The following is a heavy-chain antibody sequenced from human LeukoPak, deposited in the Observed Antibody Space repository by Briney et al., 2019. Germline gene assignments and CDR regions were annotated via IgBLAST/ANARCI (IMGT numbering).Heavy chain of an antibody. D-gene: IGHD4-23*01. J-gene: IGHJ4*02. CDR3: AKGPTVVTGGLGY. Sequence: VGALRLSCAASGFTFSGYIMSWVREAPGKGLEWVSSISSSSSYIYYADSVKGRFTISRDNSKNTLYLQMNSLRAEDTAVYYCAKGPTVVTGGLGYWGQGTLVTVSS. CDR2: ISSSSSYI. CDR1: GFTFSGYI. V-gene: IGHV3-21*01.